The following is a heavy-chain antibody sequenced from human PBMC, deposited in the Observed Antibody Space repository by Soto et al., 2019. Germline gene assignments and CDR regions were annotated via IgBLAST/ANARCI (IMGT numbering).Heavy chain of an antibody. J-gene: IGHJ4*02. V-gene: IGHV4-34*01. D-gene: IGHD3-10*01. CDR2: INHSGST. CDR3: ATCGSGSYNFDY. Sequence: SETLSLTCAVYGGSFSGYYWSWIRQPPGKGLEWIGEINHSGSTNYNPSLKSRVTISVDTSKNQFSLKLSSVTAADTAVYYCATCGSGSYNFDYWGQGTLVTVSS. CDR1: GGSFSGYY.